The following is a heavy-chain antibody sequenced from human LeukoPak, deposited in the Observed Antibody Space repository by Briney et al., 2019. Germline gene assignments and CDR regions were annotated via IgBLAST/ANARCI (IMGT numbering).Heavy chain of an antibody. CDR1: GFTFSPYA. V-gene: IGHV3-23*01. J-gene: IGHJ4*02. CDR3: AKNMWIAPAGSIFDY. CDR2: ISGSGGST. Sequence: GGSLRLSCAASGFTFSPYAMTWVRGAPGKGLEWVSAISGSGGSTYYADSVRGRFTISRDNSKNTLYLQMNSLRAEDTAVYYCAKNMWIAPAGSIFDYWGQGTLVTVSS. D-gene: IGHD6-13*01.